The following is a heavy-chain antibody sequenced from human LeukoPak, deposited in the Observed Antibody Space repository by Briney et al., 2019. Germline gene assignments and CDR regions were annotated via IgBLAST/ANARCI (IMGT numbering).Heavy chain of an antibody. Sequence: GGSLRLSCAASGFTFSSYSMNWVRQAPGKGLEWVSSISSSSSYIYYADSVKGRFTFSRDNAKNSLYLQMNSLRAEDTAVYYCARGPSYYYDSSGYPFDYWGQGTLVTVSS. CDR1: GFTFSSYS. V-gene: IGHV3-21*04. CDR3: ARGPSYYYDSSGYPFDY. J-gene: IGHJ4*02. CDR2: ISSSSSYI. D-gene: IGHD3-22*01.